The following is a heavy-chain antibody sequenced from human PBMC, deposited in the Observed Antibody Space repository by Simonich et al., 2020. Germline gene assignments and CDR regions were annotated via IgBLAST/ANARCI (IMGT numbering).Heavy chain of an antibody. J-gene: IGHJ4*02. CDR3: ARDTSYYGSGSYYFDS. D-gene: IGHD3-10*01. CDR1: GFTFSSDS. Sequence: GGGLVKPGGSLRLSCAASGFTFSSDSMNWVRQAPGKGLEWVSSISSSSSYIYYADSVKGRFTISRDNAKNSLYLQMNSLRAEDTAVYYCARDTSYYGSGSYYFDSWGQGTLVTVSS. V-gene: IGHV3-21*01. CDR2: ISSSSSYI.